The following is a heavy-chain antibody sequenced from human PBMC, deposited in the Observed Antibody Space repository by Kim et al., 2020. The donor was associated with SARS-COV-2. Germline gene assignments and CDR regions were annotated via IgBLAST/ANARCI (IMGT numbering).Heavy chain of an antibody. Sequence: GNTNYAQKLQGRVTMTTDTSTSTAYMELRSLRSDDTAVYYCARERRYFDYWGQGTLVTVSS. V-gene: IGHV1-18*01. CDR3: ARERRYFDY. J-gene: IGHJ4*02. CDR2: GNT.